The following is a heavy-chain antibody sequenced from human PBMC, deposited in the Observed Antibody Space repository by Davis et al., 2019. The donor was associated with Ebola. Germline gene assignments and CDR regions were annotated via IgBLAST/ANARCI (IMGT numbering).Heavy chain of an antibody. Sequence: PGGSLRLSCAASGFTFSSYWMSWVRQAPGKGLEWVAVIWYDGSNKYYADSVKGRFTISRDNSKNTLYLQMNSLRAEDTAVYYCARDRIAVAPWDAFDIWGQGTMVTVSS. D-gene: IGHD6-19*01. V-gene: IGHV3-33*08. CDR3: ARDRIAVAPWDAFDI. CDR1: GFTFSSYW. CDR2: IWYDGSNK. J-gene: IGHJ3*02.